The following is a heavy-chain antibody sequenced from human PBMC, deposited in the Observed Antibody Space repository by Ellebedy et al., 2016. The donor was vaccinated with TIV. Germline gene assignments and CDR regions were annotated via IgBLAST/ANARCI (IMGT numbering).Heavy chain of an antibody. CDR2: ISYDGSNK. Sequence: GESLKISXAASGFTFSSYGMHWVRQAPGKGLEWVAVISYDGSNKYYADSVKGRFTISRDNSKNTLYLQMNSLRAEDTAVYYCAKDLEKVSYWGQGTLVTVSS. CDR3: AKDLEKVSY. V-gene: IGHV3-30*18. CDR1: GFTFSSYG. J-gene: IGHJ4*02.